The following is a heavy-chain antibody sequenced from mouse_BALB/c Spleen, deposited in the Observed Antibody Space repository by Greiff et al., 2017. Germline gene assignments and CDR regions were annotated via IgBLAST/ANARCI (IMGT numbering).Heavy chain of an antibody. Sequence: EVQGVESGGGLVKPGGSLKLSCAASGFTFSSYAMSWVRQSPEKRLEWVAEISSGGSYTYYPDTVTGRFTISRDNAKNTLYLEMSSLRSEDTAMYYCARGYGSSYGWFAYWGQGTLVTVSA. CDR3: ARGYGSSYGWFAY. J-gene: IGHJ3*01. V-gene: IGHV5-9-4*01. CDR2: ISSGGSYT. CDR1: GFTFSSYA. D-gene: IGHD1-1*01.